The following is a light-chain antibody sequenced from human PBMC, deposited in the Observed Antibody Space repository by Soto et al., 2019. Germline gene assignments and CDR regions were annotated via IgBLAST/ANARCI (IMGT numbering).Light chain of an antibody. CDR2: DAS. V-gene: IGKV1-5*01. CDR3: QQYNSYSYT. J-gene: IGKJ5*01. Sequence: DIQMTQSPSTLSASIGDRVTITFRASQTISTWLGWYQQKPGKAPTLLIYDASSLESGVPSRFSGSGSGTEFTLTISSLQPDDFATYYCQQYNSYSYTFGQGTRLEIK. CDR1: QTISTW.